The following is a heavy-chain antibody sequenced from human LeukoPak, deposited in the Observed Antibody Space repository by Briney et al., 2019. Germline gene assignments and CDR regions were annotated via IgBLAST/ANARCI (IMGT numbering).Heavy chain of an antibody. D-gene: IGHD3-22*01. J-gene: IGHJ4*02. Sequence: GGSLRLSCAASGFTFSNYAMSWVRQAPGKGLEWVSGISGSGGSTYYADSVKGRFAISRDNSKNTLYLQMRSLSAEDTAIYYCAKTPTYYYDSSARYFDYWGQGTLGTVSS. V-gene: IGHV3-23*01. CDR1: GFTFSNYA. CDR2: ISGSGGST. CDR3: AKTPTYYYDSSARYFDY.